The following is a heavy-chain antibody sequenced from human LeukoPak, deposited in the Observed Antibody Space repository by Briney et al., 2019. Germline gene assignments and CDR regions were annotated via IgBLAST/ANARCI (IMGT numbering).Heavy chain of an antibody. CDR2: IKQDGSEK. J-gene: IGHJ4*02. CDR3: ARVDRERWLQLGFDY. Sequence: GGSLRLSCAASGFTFSSYWMSWVRQAPGKGLEWVANIKQDGSEKYYVDSVKGRFTISRDNAENSLYLQMNSLRAEDTAVYYCARVDRERWLQLGFDYWGQGTLVTVSS. CDR1: GFTFSSYW. D-gene: IGHD5-24*01. V-gene: IGHV3-7*01.